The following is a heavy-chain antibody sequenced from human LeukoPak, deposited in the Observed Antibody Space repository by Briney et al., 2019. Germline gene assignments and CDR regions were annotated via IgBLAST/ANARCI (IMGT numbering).Heavy chain of an antibody. V-gene: IGHV3-48*03. CDR3: ARDILAGYYDTAFIGQHWFGP. Sequence: GGSLRLSCAASGFTFSSYGMNWVRQPPGKGLEWVSYIRRSGTAIYYADSVKGRFTISRDNAKNSLYLQMNSLRAEDKAVYNCARDILAGYYDTAFIGQHWFGPWGKGTTVTVSS. D-gene: IGHD3-22*01. J-gene: IGHJ5*02. CDR2: IRRSGTAI. CDR1: GFTFSSYG.